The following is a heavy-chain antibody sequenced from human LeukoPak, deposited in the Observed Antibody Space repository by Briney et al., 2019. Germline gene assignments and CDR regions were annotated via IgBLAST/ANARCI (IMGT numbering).Heavy chain of an antibody. CDR1: GFTFSSYA. Sequence: PGGSLRLSCAASGFTFSSYAMSWVRQAPGKGLEWVSAISGSGGSTYYADSVKGRFTISRDNSKNTLYLQMNSLRAEDTAVYYCATDAFYSFVELMNLRLFDYWGQGTLVTVSS. V-gene: IGHV3-23*01. J-gene: IGHJ4*02. CDR2: ISGSGGST. D-gene: IGHD3-10*01. CDR3: ATDAFYSFVELMNLRLFDY.